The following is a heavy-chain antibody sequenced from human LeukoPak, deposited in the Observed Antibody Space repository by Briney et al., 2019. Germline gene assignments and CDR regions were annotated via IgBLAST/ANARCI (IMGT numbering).Heavy chain of an antibody. CDR2: INHSGST. CDR3: ARGLMVYATYFDY. Sequence: SETLSLTCTVAGGSISSFYWGWIRQPPGKGLEWIGEINHSGSTNYNPSLKSRVTISVDTSKNQFSLKLSSVTAADTAVYYCARGLMVYATYFDYWGQGTLVAVSS. CDR1: GGSISSFY. D-gene: IGHD2-8*01. J-gene: IGHJ4*02. V-gene: IGHV4-34*01.